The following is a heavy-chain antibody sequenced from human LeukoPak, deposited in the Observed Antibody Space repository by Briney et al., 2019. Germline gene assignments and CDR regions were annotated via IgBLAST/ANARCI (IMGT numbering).Heavy chain of an antibody. D-gene: IGHD4-23*01. V-gene: IGHV4-31*03. Sequence: PSETLSLTCTVSGGSISSGGYYWSWIRQHPGKGLEWIGYIYYSGSTYYNPSLKSRVTISVDTSKNQFSLKLSSVTAADTAVYYCARAPLYGGHADWFDPWGQGTLVTVSS. CDR3: ARAPLYGGHADWFDP. CDR2: IYYSGST. J-gene: IGHJ5*02. CDR1: GGSISSGGYY.